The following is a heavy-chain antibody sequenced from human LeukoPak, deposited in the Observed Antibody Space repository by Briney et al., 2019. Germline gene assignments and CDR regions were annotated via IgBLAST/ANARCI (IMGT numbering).Heavy chain of an antibody. CDR1: GGTFSSYA. CDR3: ARDSPAYYYDSSGYCYLDY. CDR2: ISAYNGNT. D-gene: IGHD3-22*01. Sequence: ASVKVSCKASGGTFSSYAISWVRQAPGQGLEWMGWISAYNGNTNYAQKLQGRVTMTTDTSTSTAYMELRSLRSDDTAVYYCARDSPAYYYDSSGYCYLDYWGQGTLVTVSS. J-gene: IGHJ4*02. V-gene: IGHV1-18*01.